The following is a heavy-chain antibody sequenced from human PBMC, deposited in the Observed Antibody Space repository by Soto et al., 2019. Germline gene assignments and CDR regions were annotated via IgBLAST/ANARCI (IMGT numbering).Heavy chain of an antibody. D-gene: IGHD3-9*01. CDR2: INADNGNT. CDR1: GYTFTSYA. V-gene: IGHV1-18*01. Sequence: ASVKVSCKASGYTFTSYAMHWVRQAPGQRLEWMGWINADNGNTNYAQKLQGRVTMTTDTSTSTAYMELRSLRSDDTAVYYCARDLYPYYDILTGYYNVFDYWGQGTLVTVSS. J-gene: IGHJ4*02. CDR3: ARDLYPYYDILTGYYNVFDY.